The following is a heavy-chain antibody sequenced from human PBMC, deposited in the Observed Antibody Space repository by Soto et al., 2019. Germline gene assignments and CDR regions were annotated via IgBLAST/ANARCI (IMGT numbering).Heavy chain of an antibody. CDR1: GGSISSSSYY. J-gene: IGHJ6*02. CDR3: ARHRVPDGDPYYHYLLAF. CDR2: IYYSGST. D-gene: IGHD4-17*01. V-gene: IGHV4-39*01. Sequence: PSETLSLTCTVSGGSISSSSYYWGWIRQPPGKGLEWIGSIYYSGSTYYNPSLKSRVTISVDTSKNQFSLKLSSVTAADTAVYYCARHRVPDGDPYYHYLLAFCGQGSTVPGSS.